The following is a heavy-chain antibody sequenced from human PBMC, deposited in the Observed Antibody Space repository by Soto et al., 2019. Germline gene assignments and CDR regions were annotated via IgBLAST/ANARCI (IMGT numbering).Heavy chain of an antibody. CDR2: IYSGGST. J-gene: IGHJ4*02. D-gene: IGHD1-26*01. V-gene: IGHV3-53*01. CDR3: AGAGYRTIVGATHFDY. CDR1: GFTVSSNY. Sequence: GGSLRLSCAASGFTVSSNYMSWVRQAPGKGLEWVSVIYSGGSTYYADSVKGRFTISRDNSKNTLYLQMNSLRAEDTAVYYCAGAGYRTIVGATHFDYWGQGTLVTVSS.